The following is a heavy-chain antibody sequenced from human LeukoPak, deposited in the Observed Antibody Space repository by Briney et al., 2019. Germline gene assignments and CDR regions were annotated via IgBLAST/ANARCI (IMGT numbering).Heavy chain of an antibody. J-gene: IGHJ3*02. CDR2: INVDGTAE. D-gene: IGHD1-26*01. Sequence: PGGSLRLSCAASGFSFSTIYMSWVRQTPGQGLEWVANINVDGTAEYYVDSVKGRFTISRDNAKNSLYLQMNSLRAEDTAVYYCARDPYRFAFDIWGQGTAVLVSS. CDR3: ARDPYRFAFDI. V-gene: IGHV3-7*03. CDR1: GFSFSTIY.